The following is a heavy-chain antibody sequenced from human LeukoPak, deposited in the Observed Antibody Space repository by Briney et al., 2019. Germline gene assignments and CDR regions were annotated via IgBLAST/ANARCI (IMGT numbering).Heavy chain of an antibody. Sequence: GRSLRLSCAGSGFIFNNYAMHWVRQPPGKGLEWVSGISWNSGSIDYADSVKGRFTISRDNAKNSLYLQMNSLRAEDTAVYYCARGGGSYYDSSGYPDYWGQGTLVTVSS. J-gene: IGHJ4*02. CDR2: ISWNSGSI. CDR3: ARGGGSYYDSSGYPDY. D-gene: IGHD3-22*01. V-gene: IGHV3-9*01. CDR1: GFIFNNYA.